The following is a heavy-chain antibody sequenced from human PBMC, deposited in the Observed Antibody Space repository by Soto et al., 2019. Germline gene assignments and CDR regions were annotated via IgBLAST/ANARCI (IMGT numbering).Heavy chain of an antibody. CDR2: IYYSGST. CDR1: GGSISSGGYY. D-gene: IGHD1-26*01. Sequence: SETVSLTCTVSGGSISSGGYYWSWIRQHPGKGLEWIGYIYYSGSTYYNPSLKSRVTISVDTPKNQFSLKLSSVTAADTAVYYCARSGSVTGDYWGQGTLVTVS. V-gene: IGHV4-31*03. CDR3: ARSGSVTGDY. J-gene: IGHJ4*02.